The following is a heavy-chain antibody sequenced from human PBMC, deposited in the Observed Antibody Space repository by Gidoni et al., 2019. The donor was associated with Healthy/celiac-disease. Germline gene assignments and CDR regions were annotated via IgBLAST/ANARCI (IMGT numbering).Heavy chain of an antibody. CDR2: INPSGGST. CDR1: GSTFTSYY. J-gene: IGHJ6*02. Sequence: QVQLVQSGAEVKKPGASVKVSCKASGSTFTSYYMHWVRQAPGQGLEWMGIINPSGGSTSYAQKFQGRVTMTRDTSTSTVYMELSSLRSEDTAVYYCARGGDIVVVPAPSVWKVWGQGTTVTVSS. D-gene: IGHD2-2*01. CDR3: ARGGDIVVVPAPSVWKV. V-gene: IGHV1-46*01.